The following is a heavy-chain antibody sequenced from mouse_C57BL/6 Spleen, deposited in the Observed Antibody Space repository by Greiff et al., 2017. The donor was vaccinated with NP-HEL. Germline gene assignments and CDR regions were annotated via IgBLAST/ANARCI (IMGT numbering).Heavy chain of an antibody. CDR3: ARKHYGSSYYFDY. V-gene: IGHV1-54*01. Sequence: QVQLQQSGAELVRPGTSVKVSCKASGYAFTNYLIEWVKQRPGQGLEWIGVINPGSGGTNYNEKFKGKGTLTADKSSSTAYMQLSSLTSEDSAVYFCARKHYGSSYYFDYWGQGTTLTVSS. J-gene: IGHJ2*01. CDR1: GYAFTNYL. CDR2: INPGSGGT. D-gene: IGHD1-1*01.